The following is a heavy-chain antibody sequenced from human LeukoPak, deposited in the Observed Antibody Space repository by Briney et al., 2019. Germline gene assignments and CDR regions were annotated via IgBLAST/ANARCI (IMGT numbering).Heavy chain of an antibody. Sequence: ASVKVSCKASGYTFTGYYMHWVRQAPGQGLEWMGWINPNSGGTNYAQKFQDRVTMTRDTSISTAYMELSRLRSDDTAVYYCARGDLVPAAYRGGNPDYWGQGTLVTVSS. CDR3: ARGDLVPAAYRGGNPDY. J-gene: IGHJ4*02. D-gene: IGHD2-2*01. CDR1: GYTFTGYY. CDR2: INPNSGGT. V-gene: IGHV1-2*02.